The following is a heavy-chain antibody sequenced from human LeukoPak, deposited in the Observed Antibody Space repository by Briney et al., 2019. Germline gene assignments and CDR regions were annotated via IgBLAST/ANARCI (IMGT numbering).Heavy chain of an antibody. CDR1: GGPFSGYY. Sequence: PSETLSLTCAVYGGPFSGYYWSWIRQPPGKGLEWIGEINHSGSTNYKPSLKSRVTISVDTSKNQFSLKLSSVTAEDTAVYYCARDDLSYYYDSSGYKDYFDYWGQGTLVTVSS. V-gene: IGHV4-34*01. J-gene: IGHJ4*02. CDR2: INHSGST. D-gene: IGHD3-22*01. CDR3: ARDDLSYYYDSSGYKDYFDY.